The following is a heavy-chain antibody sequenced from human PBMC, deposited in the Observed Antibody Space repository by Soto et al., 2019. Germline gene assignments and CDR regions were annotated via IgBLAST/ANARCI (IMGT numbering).Heavy chain of an antibody. Sequence: GGSLRLSCAASGFTFSSYGMHWVRQAPGKGLEWVAVISYDGSNKYYADSVKGRFTISRDNSKNTLYLQMNSLRAEDTAVYYCATVYSYGYCFDYWGQGTLVTVSS. V-gene: IGHV3-30*03. D-gene: IGHD5-18*01. CDR2: ISYDGSNK. J-gene: IGHJ4*02. CDR3: ATVYSYGYCFDY. CDR1: GFTFSSYG.